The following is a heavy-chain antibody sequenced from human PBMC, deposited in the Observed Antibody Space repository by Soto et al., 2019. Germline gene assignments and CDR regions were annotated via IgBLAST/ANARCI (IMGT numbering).Heavy chain of an antibody. CDR2: ILPVFDVL. J-gene: IGHJ4*02. CDR3: ARASDTSGYYY. CDR1: GGAFKNYA. D-gene: IGHD3-3*01. Sequence: QVQLVQSESEVKKPGSSVRVSCKVSGGAFKNYAISWVRQAPGQGLEWVGGILPVFDVLNYAPKLQGRVTITADEATSTAHLELGSLTSEDTAVYFCARASDTSGYYYWGQGTLVTVSS. V-gene: IGHV1-69*01.